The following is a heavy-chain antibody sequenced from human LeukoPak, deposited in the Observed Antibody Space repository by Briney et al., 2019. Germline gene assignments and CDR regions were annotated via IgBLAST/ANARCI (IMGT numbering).Heavy chain of an antibody. CDR3: ARDREMATITGFDY. V-gene: IGHV3-21*01. Sequence: AGGSLRLSCAASGFTFSSYSMNWVRQAPGKGLEWVSSISSSSSYIYYADSVKGRFTISRDNAKNSLYLQMNSLRAEDTAVYYCARDREMATITGFDYWGQGTLVTVSS. J-gene: IGHJ4*02. CDR1: GFTFSSYS. CDR2: ISSSSSYI. D-gene: IGHD5-24*01.